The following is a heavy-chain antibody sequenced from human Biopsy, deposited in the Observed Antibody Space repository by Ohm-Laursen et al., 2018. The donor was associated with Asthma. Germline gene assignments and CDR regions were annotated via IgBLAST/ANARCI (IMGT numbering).Heavy chain of an antibody. Sequence: PGTLSLTCDVSGGSISVSNWWSWVRQPPGRGLEWIGQIYHLGNANYNPSLKSRVTMSVDKSKNQFSLKLTSVTAADTAVYFCARRWRSYDSSNYYLDQWGQGTPVTVSS. J-gene: IGHJ4*02. D-gene: IGHD3-22*01. CDR1: GGSISVSNW. CDR2: IYHLGNA. CDR3: ARRWRSYDSSNYYLDQ. V-gene: IGHV4-4*01.